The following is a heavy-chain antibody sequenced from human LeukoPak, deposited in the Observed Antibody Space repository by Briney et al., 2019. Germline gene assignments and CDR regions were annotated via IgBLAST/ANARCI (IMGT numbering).Heavy chain of an antibody. V-gene: IGHV4-39*01. CDR1: GGSISSSSYY. CDR2: IYYSGST. D-gene: IGHD3-10*01. CDR3: ASGLLWFGELPYGMDV. J-gene: IGHJ6*02. Sequence: SETLSLTCTVSGGSISSSSYYGGWIRQPPGKGLEWIGSIYYSGSTYYNPSLKSRVTISVDTSKNQFSLKLSSVTAADTAVYYCASGLLWFGELPYGMDVWGQGTTVTVSS.